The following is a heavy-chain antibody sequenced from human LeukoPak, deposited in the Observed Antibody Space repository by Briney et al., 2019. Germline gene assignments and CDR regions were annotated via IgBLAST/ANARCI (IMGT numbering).Heavy chain of an antibody. CDR1: GITLSHYG. CDR3: AKRGVVIRVILVGFHKEAYYFDS. D-gene: IGHD3-22*01. J-gene: IGHJ4*02. Sequence: AGSLRLSCAVSGITLSHYGMSWVRQAPGKGLEWVAGISDSGGRTNYADSVKGRFTISRDNPKNTLYLQMNSLRAEDTAVYFCAKRGVVIRVILVGFHKEAYYFDSWGQGALVTVSS. V-gene: IGHV3-23*01. CDR2: ISDSGGRT.